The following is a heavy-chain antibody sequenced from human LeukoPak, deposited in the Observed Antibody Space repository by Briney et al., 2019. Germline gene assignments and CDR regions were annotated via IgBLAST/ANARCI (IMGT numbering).Heavy chain of an antibody. CDR2: ISWNSGSI. V-gene: IGHV3-9*01. CDR1: GFTFDDYA. J-gene: IGHJ3*02. Sequence: GGSLRLSCAASGFTFDDYAMHWVRQVPGKGLEWVSGISWNSGSIDYADSVKGRFTISRDNAKNSLYLQMNRLRAGDTALYYCAKDRSGSDDAFDIWGQGTMVTVSS. CDR3: AKDRSGSDDAFDI. D-gene: IGHD1-26*01.